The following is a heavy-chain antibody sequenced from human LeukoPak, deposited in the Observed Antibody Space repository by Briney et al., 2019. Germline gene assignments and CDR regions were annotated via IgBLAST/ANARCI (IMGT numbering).Heavy chain of an antibody. V-gene: IGHV4-34*01. CDR1: GGSFSSYY. J-gene: IGHJ5*02. CDR3: ARGPLYSSGFTLYNWFDP. Sequence: PSVTLSLTCAAYGGSFSSYYWSWIRQPPGKGLEWIGEINHSGSTNYNPSLKSRVTISVDTSKNQFSLKLSSVTAADTAVYYCARGPLYSSGFTLYNWFDPWGQGTLVTVSS. CDR2: INHSGST. D-gene: IGHD6-19*01.